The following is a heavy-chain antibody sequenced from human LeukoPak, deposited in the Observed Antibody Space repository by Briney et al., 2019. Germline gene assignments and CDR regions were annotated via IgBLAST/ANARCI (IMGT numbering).Heavy chain of an antibody. CDR2: ISRSGGST. Sequence: PGGSLRLSCVASGFTFSSFAMSWVRQAPGKGLEWVSAISRSGGSTYYADSVKGRFTTSRDNSKNTLYLQMNSLRAEDTAVYYCAKRGGLPPLDYYYYYMDVWGKGTTVTASS. CDR1: GFTFSSFA. CDR3: AKRGGLPPLDYYYYYMDV. V-gene: IGHV3-23*01. J-gene: IGHJ6*03. D-gene: IGHD2-21*02.